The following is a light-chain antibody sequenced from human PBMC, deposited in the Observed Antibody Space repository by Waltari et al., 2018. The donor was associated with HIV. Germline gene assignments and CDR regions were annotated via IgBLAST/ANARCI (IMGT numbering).Light chain of an antibody. Sequence: HSALTQPASVSGSPGQSITISCTGTTSDVGGYNLVSWYQQHPGKAPKLMIYDVTKRPSGVANRFSGSKSCNNASLTIAGLQAEDEADYYCCSYAGSSIPVVFGGGTKLTVL. CDR2: DVT. J-gene: IGLJ3*02. V-gene: IGLV2-23*02. CDR3: CSYAGSSIPVV. CDR1: TSDVGGYNL.